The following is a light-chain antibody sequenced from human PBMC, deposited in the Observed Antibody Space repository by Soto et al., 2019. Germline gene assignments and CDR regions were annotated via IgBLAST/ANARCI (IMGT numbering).Light chain of an antibody. CDR3: SSYTTSNTRQIV. CDR1: SSDVSGYNY. CDR2: DVS. J-gene: IGLJ1*01. Sequence: QSVLTQPASVSGSPGQSIPIFCTGTSSDVSGYNYVSWYQHHPGKAPKLMIYDVSNRPSGVSNRFSGSKSGNTASLTISGLQPEDEADYYCSSYTTSNTRQIVFGTGTKVTVL. V-gene: IGLV2-14*03.